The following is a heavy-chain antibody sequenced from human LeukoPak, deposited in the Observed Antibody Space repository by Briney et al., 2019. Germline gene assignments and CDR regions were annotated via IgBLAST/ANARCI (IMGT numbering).Heavy chain of an antibody. CDR2: ISWNGGST. V-gene: IGHV3-20*04. CDR1: GFTFDDCG. CDR3: ARATGAVPVRGWAFDI. Sequence: GGSLRLSCAASGFTFDDCGMTWVRQAPGKGLEWVAGISWNGGSTGYAHSVKGRFTISRDNAKNSLYLQMNSLRAEDTALYYCARATGAVPVRGWAFDIWGQGTMVTVAS. J-gene: IGHJ3*02. D-gene: IGHD2-2*01.